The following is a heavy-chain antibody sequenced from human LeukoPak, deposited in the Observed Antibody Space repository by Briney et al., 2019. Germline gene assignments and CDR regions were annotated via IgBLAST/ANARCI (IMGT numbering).Heavy chain of an antibody. D-gene: IGHD1-14*01. Sequence: PGASVKVSCTASGYTFTSYDINWVRQARGKGLEWMGFMNPNSGKRDFAETFQGRVTMTWDTSITTAYMEVNSLRSEDTAVYYCSGKGLYVWGQGTTVTV. CDR1: GYTFTSYD. CDR3: SGKGLYV. J-gene: IGHJ6*02. V-gene: IGHV1-8*01. CDR2: MNPNSGKR.